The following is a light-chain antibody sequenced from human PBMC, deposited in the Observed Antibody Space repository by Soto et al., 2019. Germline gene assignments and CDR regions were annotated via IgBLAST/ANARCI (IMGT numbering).Light chain of an antibody. CDR3: SSYTSTTTVRFV. CDR1: SSDIGDSNF. V-gene: IGLV2-14*01. J-gene: IGLJ1*01. Sequence: QSALAQPASVSGSPGQSITISCTGTSSDIGDSNFVSWYQHHPGKAPKLLIYDVSDRPSRISSRFSGSKSANTASLTISGLQAEDEALYYCSSYTSTTTVRFVFGTCTKVTVL. CDR2: DVS.